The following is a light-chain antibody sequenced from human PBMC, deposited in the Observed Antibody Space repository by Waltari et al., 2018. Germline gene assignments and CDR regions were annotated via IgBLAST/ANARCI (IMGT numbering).Light chain of an antibody. CDR2: YAS. CDR3: QQLSSYPLT. Sequence: IQLTQSPSSLSASVGDRVTITCRASQGISSYLAWYQQKPGKAPKLLIYYASTLQSVVPSRFSGSGSGTDFTLTISSLQPEDFATYYCQQLSSYPLTFGGGTKVEIK. J-gene: IGKJ4*01. V-gene: IGKV1-9*01. CDR1: QGISSY.